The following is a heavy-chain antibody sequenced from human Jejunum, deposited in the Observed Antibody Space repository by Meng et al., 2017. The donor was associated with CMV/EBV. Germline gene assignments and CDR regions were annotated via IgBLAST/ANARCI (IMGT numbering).Heavy chain of an antibody. J-gene: IGHJ4*02. CDR3: AEELGGTIDY. V-gene: IGHV1-69*04. Sequence: KASGSTISNSATSWRQQAPGQGQEWIGNIIQVLDRTSYAQEFQGRVTITAERSTNTAYMELSSLRSDDTAIYYCAEELGGTIDYWGQGTRVTVSS. CDR2: IIQVLDRT. CDR1: GSTISNSA. D-gene: IGHD1-26*01.